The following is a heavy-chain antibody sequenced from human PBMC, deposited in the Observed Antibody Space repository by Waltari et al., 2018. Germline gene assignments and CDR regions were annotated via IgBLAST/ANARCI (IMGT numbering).Heavy chain of an antibody. J-gene: IGHJ4*02. V-gene: IGHV4-59*01. Sequence: QVQLQESGPGLVKPSETLSLTCTVSDVSLGNYYRTWIRQSPGMGLEWIGYIYYNGYTIYNPSLKSRITISLDTSKSQFSLSLYSVTAADTAVYYCVTGSVDSRSWYEFDYWGQGTLVTV. CDR2: IYYNGYT. CDR3: VTGSVDSRSWYEFDY. D-gene: IGHD6-13*01. CDR1: DVSLGNYY.